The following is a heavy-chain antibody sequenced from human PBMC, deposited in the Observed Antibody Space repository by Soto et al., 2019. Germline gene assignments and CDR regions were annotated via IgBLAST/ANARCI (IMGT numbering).Heavy chain of an antibody. CDR2: INAGNGNT. CDR1: GYTFTSYA. V-gene: IGHV1-3*01. D-gene: IGHD3-3*01. Sequence: QVQLGQSGAEVKKPGASVKVSCKASGYTFTSYAMHWVRQAPGQGLEWMGWINAGNGNTKYSQKFQGRVTITRDTSASTAYMELSSLRSEDTAVYYCARAGYDFWSGYNWGQGTLVTVSS. CDR3: ARAGYDFWSGYN. J-gene: IGHJ4*02.